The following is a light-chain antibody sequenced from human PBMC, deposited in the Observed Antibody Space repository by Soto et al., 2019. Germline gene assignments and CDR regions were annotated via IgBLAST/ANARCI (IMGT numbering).Light chain of an antibody. CDR2: WAS. CDR3: QQYYSIPLT. J-gene: IGKJ4*01. Sequence: DIVMTQSPDSLAVSLGERATINCKSSQSVLYSSNNKNYLAWYQQKPGQPPKLLIYWASTRESGVPDRFSGSGFGTDFTLTISRLQAEDVAVYYCQQYYSIPLTFGGGTKVEIK. CDR1: QSVLYSSNNKNY. V-gene: IGKV4-1*01.